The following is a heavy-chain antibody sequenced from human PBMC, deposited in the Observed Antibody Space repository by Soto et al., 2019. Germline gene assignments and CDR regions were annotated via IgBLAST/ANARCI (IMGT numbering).Heavy chain of an antibody. CDR2: IKQDGSEK. CDR1: GFTFSSYW. Sequence: GGSLRLSCAASGFTFSSYWMSWVRQAPGKGLEWVANIKQDGSEKYYVDSVKGRFTISRDNAKNSLYLQMNSLRAEDTAVYYCARDYYDVWSGYYYYYYGMDVWGQGTTVTVSS. CDR3: ARDYYDVWSGYYYYYYGMDV. D-gene: IGHD3-3*01. J-gene: IGHJ6*02. V-gene: IGHV3-7*01.